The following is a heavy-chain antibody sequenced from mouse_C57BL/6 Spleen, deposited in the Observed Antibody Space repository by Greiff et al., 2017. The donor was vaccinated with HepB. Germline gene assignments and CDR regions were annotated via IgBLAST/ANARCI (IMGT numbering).Heavy chain of an antibody. J-gene: IGHJ2*01. D-gene: IGHD1-2*01. CDR1: GFTFSDYG. CDR2: ISSGSSTI. CDR3: AKAERLGVDY. Sequence: EVKLMESGGGLVKPGGSLKLSCAASGFTFSDYGMHWVRQAPEKGLEWVAYISSGSSTIYYADTVKGRFTISRDNAKNTLFLQMTSLRSEDTAMYYCAKAERLGVDYWGQGTTLTVSS. V-gene: IGHV5-17*01.